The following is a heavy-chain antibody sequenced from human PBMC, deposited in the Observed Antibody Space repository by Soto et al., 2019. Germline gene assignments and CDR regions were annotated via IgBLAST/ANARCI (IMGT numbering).Heavy chain of an antibody. Sequence: GGSLRLSCAASGFTFDDYAMHWVRQAPGKGLEWVSGISWNSGSTYYADSVKGRFTISRDNSKNTLYLQMNSLRAEDTAVYYCAKDSWGADWYRPNGVCSSMDVWGQGTTVTVSS. J-gene: IGHJ6*02. CDR2: ISWNSGST. V-gene: IGHV3-23*01. D-gene: IGHD2-8*01. CDR3: AKDSWGADWYRPNGVCSSMDV. CDR1: GFTFDDYA.